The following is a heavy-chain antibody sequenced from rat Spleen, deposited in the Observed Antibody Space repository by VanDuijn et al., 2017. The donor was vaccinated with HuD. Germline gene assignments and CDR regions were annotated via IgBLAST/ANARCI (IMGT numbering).Heavy chain of an antibody. V-gene: IGHV5-29*01. J-gene: IGHJ2*01. Sequence: EVQLVESGGGLVQPGRSLKLSCAASGFIFSNYGMAWVRQAPKKGLEWVASITSGGSNTYYPDSVKGRFTISRDNAKSTLYLEMDSLRSEDTATYYCAKRGWYYFDYWGQGVMVTVSS. CDR1: GFIFSNYG. CDR3: AKRGWYYFDY. CDR2: ITSGGSNT.